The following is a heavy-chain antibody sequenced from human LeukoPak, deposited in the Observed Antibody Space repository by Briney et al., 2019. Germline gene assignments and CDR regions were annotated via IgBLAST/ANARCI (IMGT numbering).Heavy chain of an antibody. D-gene: IGHD5-18*01. J-gene: IGHJ4*02. CDR3: ARDPGYSAPRGDY. Sequence: ASVKVSCKASGYTFTDYFMHWVRQAPGPGLEWMGWINPNSGGKHYAQKVQGRVTLTRDTPISTAYMELSRLRSDDTAVYYCARDPGYSAPRGDYWGQGTLVTVSS. CDR1: GYTFTDYF. CDR2: INPNSGGK. V-gene: IGHV1-2*02.